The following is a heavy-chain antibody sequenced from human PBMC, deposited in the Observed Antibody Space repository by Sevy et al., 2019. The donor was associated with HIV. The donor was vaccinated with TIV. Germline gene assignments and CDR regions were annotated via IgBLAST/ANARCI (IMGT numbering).Heavy chain of an antibody. CDR3: AREGCTKPHDY. CDR1: GLTFSKYS. J-gene: IGHJ4*02. CDR2: LSFGCGEI. V-gene: IGHV3-23*01. Sequence: LSLTCAASGLTFSKYSMSWVRQPPGKGLEWVSTLSFGCGEINHADSVKGRFTISRDNSKNSLYLQMNNLRAEDTAVYYCAREGCTKPHDYWGQGTLVTVSS. D-gene: IGHD2-8*01.